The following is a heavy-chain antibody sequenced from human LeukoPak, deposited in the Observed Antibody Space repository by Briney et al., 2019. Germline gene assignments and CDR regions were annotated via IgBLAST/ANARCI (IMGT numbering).Heavy chain of an antibody. CDR2: ISGSVGYYGDYV. CDR1: GFTFSHYI. D-gene: IGHD3-16*01. J-gene: IGHJ5*02. CDR3: ARRGREGDDNWFHP. V-gene: IGHV3-21*06. Sequence: GGSLRLSCEASGFTFSHYIMSWLRQAPGKGLEWVSSISGSVGYYGDYVNYADSVQGRFTQYRENAKNPLSLQMPSLRDDDKAVYYCARRGREGDDNWFHPWGQGTLVIVSS.